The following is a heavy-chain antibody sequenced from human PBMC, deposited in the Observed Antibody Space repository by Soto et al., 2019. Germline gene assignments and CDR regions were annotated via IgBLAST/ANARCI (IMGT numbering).Heavy chain of an antibody. D-gene: IGHD2-21*02. Sequence: SVKVSCKASGGTFSSYAISWVRQAPGQGLEWMGGIIPIFGTANYAQKFQGRVTITADESTSTAYMELSSLRSEDTAVYYCARYYYWGGDFLNPLVVFDFWAKGTWVPV. V-gene: IGHV1-69*13. J-gene: IGHJ3*01. CDR2: IIPIFGTA. CDR1: GGTFSSYA. CDR3: ARYYYWGGDFLNPLVVFDF.